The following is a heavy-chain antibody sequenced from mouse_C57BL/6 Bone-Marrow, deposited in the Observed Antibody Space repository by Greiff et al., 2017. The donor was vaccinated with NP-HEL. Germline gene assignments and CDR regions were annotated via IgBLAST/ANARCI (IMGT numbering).Heavy chain of an antibody. D-gene: IGHD1-1*01. CDR3: ARSGYYGGYYYAMDY. CDR1: GYTFTNYW. J-gene: IGHJ4*01. CDR2: IYPGGGYT. V-gene: IGHV1-63*01. Sequence: VKLMESGAELVRPGTSVKMSCKASGYTFTNYWIGWAKQRPGHGLEWIGDIYPGGGYTNYNEKFKGKATLTADKSSSTAYMQFSSLTSEDSAIYYCARSGYYGGYYYAMDYWGQGTSVTVSS.